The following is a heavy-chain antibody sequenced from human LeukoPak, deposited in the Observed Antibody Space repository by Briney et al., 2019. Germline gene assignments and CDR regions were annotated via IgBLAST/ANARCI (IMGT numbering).Heavy chain of an antibody. V-gene: IGHV4-59*08. CDR3: ARVPPWPQLVDY. Sequence: SETLSLTCTVSGGSISSYYWSWIRQPPGKGLEWIGYIYYSGSTNYNPSLKSRVTISVDTSKNQFSLKLSSVTAADTAVYYCARVPPWPQLVDYWGQGTLVTVSS. CDR1: GGSISSYY. J-gene: IGHJ4*02. CDR2: IYYSGST. D-gene: IGHD1-1*01.